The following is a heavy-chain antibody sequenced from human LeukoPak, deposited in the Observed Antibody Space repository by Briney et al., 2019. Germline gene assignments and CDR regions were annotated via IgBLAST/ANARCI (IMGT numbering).Heavy chain of an antibody. D-gene: IGHD1-26*01. J-gene: IGHJ4*02. CDR1: GFTFSNYW. CDR3: AKPEFSDSGSYYFDY. CDR2: IKQDASEK. V-gene: IGHV3-7*02. Sequence: GGSLRLSCAASGFTFSNYWMSWVRQAPRKGLEWVANIKQDASEKYYGDSVKGRFTISRDNSKNTLYLQMNSLRAEDTAMYYCAKPEFSDSGSYYFDYWGQGTLVTVSS.